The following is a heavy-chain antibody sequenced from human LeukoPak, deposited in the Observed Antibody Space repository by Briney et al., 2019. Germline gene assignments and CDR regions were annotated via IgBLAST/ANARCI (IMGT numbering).Heavy chain of an antibody. J-gene: IGHJ4*02. Sequence: GGSLRLSCAASGFTFSSYGMSWVRQAPGKGLEWVSAISGSGGSTYYADSVKGRFTISRDNSKNTLYLQMNRLRAEDTAVYYCAKFWEGATIIRGYYFDYWGQGTLVTVSS. V-gene: IGHV3-23*01. CDR1: GFTFSSYG. CDR3: AKFWEGATIIRGYYFDY. CDR2: ISGSGGST. D-gene: IGHD5-12*01.